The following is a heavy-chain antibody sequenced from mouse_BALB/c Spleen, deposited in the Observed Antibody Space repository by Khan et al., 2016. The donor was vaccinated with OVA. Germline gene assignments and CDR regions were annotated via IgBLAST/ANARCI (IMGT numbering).Heavy chain of an antibody. J-gene: IGHJ3*01. CDR2: ISTYYGDA. CDR3: TRGGGGNRFAY. V-gene: IGHV1S137*01. Sequence: QMQLEESGAELVRPGVSVKISCKGSGYTFTDFTLHWVKQSHAMSLEWIGVISTYYGDATYNQRFKDKATMTVDKSSSTAYMELARLTSEDSAIYDSTRGGGGNRFAYWGQGTLVTVSA. CDR1: GYTFTDFT.